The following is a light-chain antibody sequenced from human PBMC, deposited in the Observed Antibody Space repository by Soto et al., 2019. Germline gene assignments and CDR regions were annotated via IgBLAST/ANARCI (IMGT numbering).Light chain of an antibody. V-gene: IGKV3-11*01. CDR3: QQRSSSPPET. CDR2: DAS. CDR1: QSVSSY. Sequence: EIVLTQSPATLSLSPGERATLSCRASQSVSSYLAWYQQKPGQAPRLLIYDASNRATGIPARFSGSGSGTDFTLTISSLEPEDFAVYYYQQRSSSPPETFGQGTRLEIK. J-gene: IGKJ5*01.